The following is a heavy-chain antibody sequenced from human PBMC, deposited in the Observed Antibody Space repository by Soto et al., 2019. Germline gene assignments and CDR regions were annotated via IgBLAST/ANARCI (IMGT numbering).Heavy chain of an antibody. D-gene: IGHD5-12*01. J-gene: IGHJ5*02. CDR1: GGSISSYY. Sequence: SETLSLTCTVSGGSISSYYWSWIRQPPGKGLEWIGYIYYSGSTNYNPSLKSRVTISVDTSKNQFSLKLSSVTAADTAVYYCARGVYSGYDTRWFDPWGQGTLVTVSS. V-gene: IGHV4-59*01. CDR3: ARGVYSGYDTRWFDP. CDR2: IYYSGST.